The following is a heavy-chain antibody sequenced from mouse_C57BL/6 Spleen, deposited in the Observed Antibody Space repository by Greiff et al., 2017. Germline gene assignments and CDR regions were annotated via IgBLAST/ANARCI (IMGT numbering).Heavy chain of an antibody. J-gene: IGHJ4*01. CDR3: ARFVDGYFSMDY. CDR2: IHPNSGST. CDR1: GYTFTSYW. Sequence: QVQLQQPGAELVKPGASVKLSCKASGYTFTSYWMHWVKQRPGQGLEWIGMIHPNSGSTNYNEKFKSKATLTVDKSSSTAYMQLSSLTSEDSAVXYCARFVDGYFSMDYWGQGTSVTVSS. V-gene: IGHV1-64*01. D-gene: IGHD2-3*01.